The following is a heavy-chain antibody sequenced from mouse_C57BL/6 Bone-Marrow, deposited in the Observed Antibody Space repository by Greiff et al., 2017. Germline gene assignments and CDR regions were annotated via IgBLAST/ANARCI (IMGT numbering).Heavy chain of an antibody. V-gene: IGHV1-59*01. J-gene: IGHJ4*01. CDR2: IDPSDSYT. D-gene: IGHD1-1*01. CDR3: ARKEEYYYGSSYNYAMDY. CDR1: GYTFTSYW. Sequence: QVQLKESGAELVRPGTSVKLSCKASGYTFTSYWMHWVKQRPGQGLEWIGVIDPSDSYTNYNQKFKGKATLTVDTSSSTAYMQPSSLTSEDSAVYYCARKEEYYYGSSYNYAMDYWGQGTSVTVSA.